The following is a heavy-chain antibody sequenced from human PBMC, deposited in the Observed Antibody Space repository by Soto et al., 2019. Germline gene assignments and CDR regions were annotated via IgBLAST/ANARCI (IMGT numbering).Heavy chain of an antibody. CDR2: IIPIFGTA. Sequence: SVKVSCKASGYTFTSYGFSWVRQAPGQGLEWMGGIIPIFGTANYAQKFQGRVTITADKSTSTAYMELSSLRSEDTAVYYCAREGWSRNCSGGSCYYYYYGMDVWGQGTTVTVSS. D-gene: IGHD2-15*01. J-gene: IGHJ6*02. CDR1: GYTFTSYG. V-gene: IGHV1-69*06. CDR3: AREGWSRNCSGGSCYYYYYGMDV.